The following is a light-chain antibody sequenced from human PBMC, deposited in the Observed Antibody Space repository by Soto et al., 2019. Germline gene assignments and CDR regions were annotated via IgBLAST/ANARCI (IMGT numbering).Light chain of an antibody. CDR1: QSISSW. J-gene: IGKJ1*01. CDR2: DAS. Sequence: DIQKTQSPSTLSACVGDIVTISCRASQSISSWLAWYQQKPGKAPKLLIYDASSLESGVPSRFSGSGSGTEFTLTISSLQPDDFATYYCQQYNSYWTFGQGTKVDI. CDR3: QQYNSYWT. V-gene: IGKV1-5*01.